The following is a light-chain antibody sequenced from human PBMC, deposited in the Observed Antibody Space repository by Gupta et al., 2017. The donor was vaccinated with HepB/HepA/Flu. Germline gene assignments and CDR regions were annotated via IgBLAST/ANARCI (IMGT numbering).Light chain of an antibody. V-gene: IGKV1-27*01. J-gene: IGKJ4*01. CDR3: RIEYTALIT. CDR2: AAS. CDR1: QGISNY. Sequence: DIQMTQSPSPLSASVGDRVTITCRASQGISNYLAWYQQKPGKGPKLLIYAASTLQSGVPSRFSGTGSGSDFTLTIIRCQPEDVATYYCRIEYTALITFGRGTKVEIK.